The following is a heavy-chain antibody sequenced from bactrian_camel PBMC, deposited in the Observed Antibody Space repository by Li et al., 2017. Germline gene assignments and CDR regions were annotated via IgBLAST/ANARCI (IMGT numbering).Heavy chain of an antibody. D-gene: IGHD2*01. CDR3: AALDAFYGGGSYCLLKNAYNA. CDR1: GYTNRRDC. Sequence: VQLVESGGGSAQAGGSLRLSCTASGYTNRRDCMGWFRQAPGKEREGVAFLNLLGGPTEYVDSVKGRFTISGDNAKNMLYLQMNSLKPEDTAMYYCAALDAFYGGGSYCLLKNAYNAWGQGTQVTVS. CDR2: LNLLGGPT. V-gene: IGHV3S59*01. J-gene: IGHJ4*01.